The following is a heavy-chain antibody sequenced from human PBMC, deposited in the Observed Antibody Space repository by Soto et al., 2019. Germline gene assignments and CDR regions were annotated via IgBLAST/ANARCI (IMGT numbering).Heavy chain of an antibody. J-gene: IGHJ6*01. CDR1: GYTFTGHY. V-gene: IGHV1-2*02. CDR3: ARDFGPLGSGRRCPLYGIDL. Sequence: QVQLVQSGAEVKPPGASVKVSCKASGYTFTGHYMHWVRQVSGKRLEFLGWLKTDNGGTYYAPTFQGRVPYSRAMSTSRASMGPRGLHLADAAVYFCARDFGPLGSGRRCPLYGIDLWGPGTTVGSSS. D-gene: IGHD3-10*01. CDR2: LKTDNGGT.